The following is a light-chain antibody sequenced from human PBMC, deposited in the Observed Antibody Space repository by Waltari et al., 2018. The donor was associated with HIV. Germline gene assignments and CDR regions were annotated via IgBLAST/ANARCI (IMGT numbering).Light chain of an antibody. CDR1: SSDIGGYNY. Sequence: QSALTQPASVSGSPGQSITISCTGTSSDIGGYNYVSWYQLHPGKPPKVLIYDVINRPSGISDRFSGSKAGRTASLTISGLQAEDEADYYCASYTARSIPWVFGGGTKLTVV. CDR2: DVI. CDR3: ASYTARSIPWV. V-gene: IGLV2-14*03. J-gene: IGLJ3*02.